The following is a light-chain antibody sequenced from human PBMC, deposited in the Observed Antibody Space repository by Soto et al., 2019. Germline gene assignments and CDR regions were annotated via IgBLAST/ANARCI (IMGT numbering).Light chain of an antibody. J-gene: IGKJ1*01. CDR1: QSLFMSSTNKTY. V-gene: IGKV4-1*01. CDR2: WAS. CDR3: QQYYSTPWT. Sequence: DIVMTQSPDSLAVSLGERATINCKSSQSLFMSSTNKTYLAWFQKKPGQPPKLLIYWASTRESGVPDRFSGSGSGTDFTLTISSLQAEDVAVYYCQQYYSTPWTFGQGTKVEIK.